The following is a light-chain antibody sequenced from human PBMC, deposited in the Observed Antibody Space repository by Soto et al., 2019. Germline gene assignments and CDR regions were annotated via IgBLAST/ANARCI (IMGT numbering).Light chain of an antibody. CDR1: NSDVGGYNY. CDR3: CSYTTSNTRQIV. J-gene: IGLJ1*01. V-gene: IGLV2-14*01. Sequence: QSVLTQPASVSGSPGQSITISCPGTNSDVGGYNYVSWYQQQPGKAPKFMIYDVSNRPSGVSNRFSGSKSGNTASLTISGLQAEDEADYYCCSYTTSNTRQIVFGTGTKVTVL. CDR2: DVS.